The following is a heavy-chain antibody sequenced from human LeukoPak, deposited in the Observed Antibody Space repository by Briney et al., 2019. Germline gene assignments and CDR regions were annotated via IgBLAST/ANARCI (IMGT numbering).Heavy chain of an antibody. D-gene: IGHD4-17*01. CDR1: GFTFSSYS. J-gene: IGHJ4*02. Sequence: GGSLRLSCAASGFTFSSYSMNWVRQAPGKGLEWVSYISSSSSTIYYADSVKGRFTISRDNAKNSLYLQMNSLRAEDTAVYYCAREGPTVTTPDFDYWGQGTLVTVSS. V-gene: IGHV3-48*01. CDR2: ISSSSSTI. CDR3: AREGPTVTTPDFDY.